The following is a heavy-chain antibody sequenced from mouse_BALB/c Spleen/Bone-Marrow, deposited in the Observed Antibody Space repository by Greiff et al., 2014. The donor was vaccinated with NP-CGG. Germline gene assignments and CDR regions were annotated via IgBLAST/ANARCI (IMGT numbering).Heavy chain of an antibody. CDR2: IWAGGST. CDR3: AIGWESITSAFAY. D-gene: IGHD1-2*01. J-gene: IGHJ2*01. Sequence: VMLVESGPGLVAPSQSLSITCTVSGFSLTSSGVHWVRQPPGKGLEWLGVIWAGGSTNYNSALMSRLSISKDNSKSQVFLKTNRLQTNATARYYCAIGWESITSAFAYWGQGTPLTVSS. V-gene: IGHV2-9*02. CDR1: GFSLTSSG.